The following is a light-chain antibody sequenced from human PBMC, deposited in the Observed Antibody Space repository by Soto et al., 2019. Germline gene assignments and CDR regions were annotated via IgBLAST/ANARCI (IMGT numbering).Light chain of an antibody. CDR1: QSISTW. Sequence: DIQMPQSHSTLSPCARGGVTITCRASQSISTWLAWYQQRPGQAPRLLIYDVSTRATGVPARFSGTGSETDFTLTISSLQREDFATYHCQQYHSYPWTFGQGTKVDIK. V-gene: IGKV1-5*01. CDR2: DVS. CDR3: QQYHSYPWT. J-gene: IGKJ1*01.